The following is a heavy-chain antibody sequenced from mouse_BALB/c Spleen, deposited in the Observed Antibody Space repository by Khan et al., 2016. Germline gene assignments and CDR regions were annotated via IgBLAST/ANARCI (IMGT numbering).Heavy chain of an antibody. D-gene: IGHD2-14*01. V-gene: IGHV9-3-1*01. CDR2: INPYTGEP. J-gene: IGHJ4*01. CDR3: ARVGYNGTMDY. Sequence: QIQLVQSGPELKKPGETVKISCKASGYTFTTNGMNWVKQAPGKGLKWMGWINPYTGEPIYANDFKGRFAFSLETSASTAYLQINNLKNEDTATYCCARVGYNGTMDYWGQGTSVTVSS. CDR1: GYTFTTNG.